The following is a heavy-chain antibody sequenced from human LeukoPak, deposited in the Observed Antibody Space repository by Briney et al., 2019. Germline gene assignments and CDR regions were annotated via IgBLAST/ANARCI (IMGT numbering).Heavy chain of an antibody. CDR2: IRYDGSNK. J-gene: IGHJ6*03. CDR1: GFTFSSYG. V-gene: IGHV3-30*02. CDR3: AKDSSGWYHYYYYYMDV. D-gene: IGHD6-19*01. Sequence: GGSLRLSCAASGFTFSSYGMHWVRQAPGKGLEWVAFIRYDGSNKYYADSVKGRFTISRDNSKNTLYLQMNSLRAEDTAVYYCAKDSSGWYHYYYYYMDVWGKGTTVTVSS.